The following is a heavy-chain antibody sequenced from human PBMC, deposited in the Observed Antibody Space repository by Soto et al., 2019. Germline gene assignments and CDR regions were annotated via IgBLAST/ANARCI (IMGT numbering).Heavy chain of an antibody. D-gene: IGHD6-13*01. Sequence: SPTLSLTCGISGDSVSSNSAAWNWIRQSPSRGLEWLGRTYYRSKWYNDYAVSVKSRITINPDTSKNQFSLQLNSVTPEDTAVYYCAGARSTWGSTWYFHYWAQGTLVTVSS. CDR2: TYYRSKWYN. V-gene: IGHV6-1*01. CDR3: AGARSTWGSTWYFHY. CDR1: GDSVSSNSAA. J-gene: IGHJ4*02.